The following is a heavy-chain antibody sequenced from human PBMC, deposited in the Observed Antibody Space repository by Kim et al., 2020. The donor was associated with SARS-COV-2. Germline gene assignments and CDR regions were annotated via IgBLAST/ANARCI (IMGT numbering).Heavy chain of an antibody. CDR3: ARDGNCSSTSCYTGAFDI. Sequence: KSPVTISVDTSKNQFSLKLSSVTAADTAVYYCARDGNCSSTSCYTGAFDIWGQGTMVTVSS. J-gene: IGHJ3*02. D-gene: IGHD2-2*02. V-gene: IGHV4-31*01.